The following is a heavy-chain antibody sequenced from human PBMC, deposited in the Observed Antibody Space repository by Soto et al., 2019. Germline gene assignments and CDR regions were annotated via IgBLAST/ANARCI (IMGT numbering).Heavy chain of an antibody. CDR1: GGSISSGGYY. CDR3: ARDLRQPTHPNYYYYGMDV. CDR2: IYYSGST. D-gene: IGHD3-16*01. J-gene: IGHJ6*02. Sequence: QVQLQESGPGPVKPSQTLSLTCTVSGGSISSGGYYWSWIRQHPGKGLEWIGYIYYSGSTYYNPSLKSRVTISVDTSKNQFSLKLSSVTAADTAVYYCARDLRQPTHPNYYYYGMDVWGQGTTVTVSS. V-gene: IGHV4-31*03.